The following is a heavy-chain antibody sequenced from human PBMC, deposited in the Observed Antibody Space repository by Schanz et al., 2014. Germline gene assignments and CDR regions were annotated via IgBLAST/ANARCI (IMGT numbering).Heavy chain of an antibody. V-gene: IGHV3-33*03. J-gene: IGHJ4*02. D-gene: IGHD3-3*01. Sequence: QVQLVESGGGVVQPGRSLRLSCAASGFTFSSYGMHWVRQAPGKGLEWVALISYDGSSKNHADSVQGRFTISRDKSKNALYLRMDSLRAEDTAVYYCAKDLNDCWIGYYATSDYWGQGTLVTVSS. CDR3: AKDLNDCWIGYYATSDY. CDR1: GFTFSSYG. CDR2: ISYDGSSK.